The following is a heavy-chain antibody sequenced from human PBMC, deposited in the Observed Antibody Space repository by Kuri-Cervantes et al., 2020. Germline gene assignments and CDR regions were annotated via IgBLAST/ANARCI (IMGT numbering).Heavy chain of an antibody. Sequence: SVKVSCKASGYTFTGYYMHWVRQAPGQGLEWMGRIIPIIGIANYAQKFQGRVTITTDKSTSTAYMELSSLRSEDTAVYYCARDIDFGAPPSEWFQYWGQGTLVTVSS. CDR2: IIPIIGIA. CDR1: GYTFTGYY. V-gene: IGHV1-69*04. J-gene: IGHJ1*01. CDR3: ARDIDFGAPPSEWFQY. D-gene: IGHD4-17*01.